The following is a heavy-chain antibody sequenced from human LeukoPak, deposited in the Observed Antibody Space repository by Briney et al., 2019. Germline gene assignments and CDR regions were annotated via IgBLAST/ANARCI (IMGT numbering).Heavy chain of an antibody. J-gene: IGHJ4*02. V-gene: IGHV1-2*02. CDR2: INPNSGGT. Sequence: GASVKVSCKASGYTFTGYYMHWVRQAPGQGLEWMGWINPNSGGTNYAQKFQGRVTMTRDTSISTAYMELSRLRSDDTAVYYCAPGGYDSSGYYPFDYWGQGTLVTVSS. CDR1: GYTFTGYY. D-gene: IGHD3-22*01. CDR3: APGGYDSSGYYPFDY.